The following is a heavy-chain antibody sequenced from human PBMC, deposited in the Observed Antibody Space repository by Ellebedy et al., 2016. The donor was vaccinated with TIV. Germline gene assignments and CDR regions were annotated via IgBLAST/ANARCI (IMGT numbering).Heavy chain of an antibody. CDR3: ARGGSRATWYYFDY. D-gene: IGHD5-12*01. J-gene: IGHJ4*02. CDR2: INSDGSST. Sequence: GESLKISXAASGFTFSSYWMHWVRQAPGKGLVWVSRINSDGSSTSYADSVKGRFTISRDNAKNTLYLQMNSLRAEDTAVYYCARGGSRATWYYFDYWGQGTLVTVSS. V-gene: IGHV3-74*01. CDR1: GFTFSSYW.